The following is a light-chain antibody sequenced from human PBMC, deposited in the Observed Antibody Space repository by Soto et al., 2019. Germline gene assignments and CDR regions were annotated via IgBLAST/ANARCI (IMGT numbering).Light chain of an antibody. V-gene: IGKV3D-20*02. CDR2: GAS. CDR1: QSVSSSY. Sequence: EIVLTQSPGTLSLSPGERATLSCRASQSVSSSYLAWYQQKPGQAPRLLIYGASSRATGIPDRFSGSGSGTDFTLTISRLEPEDFALYYCQQRYNWPPTFGQGTKVEIK. CDR3: QQRYNWPPT. J-gene: IGKJ1*01.